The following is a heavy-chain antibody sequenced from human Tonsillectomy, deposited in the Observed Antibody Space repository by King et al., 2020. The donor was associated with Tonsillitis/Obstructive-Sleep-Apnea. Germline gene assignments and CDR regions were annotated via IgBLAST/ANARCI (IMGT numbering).Heavy chain of an antibody. D-gene: IGHD1-7*01. CDR1: GFTFSSYG. V-gene: IGHV3-33*01. J-gene: IGHJ4*02. CDR2: IWYDGSNK. Sequence: VQLVESGGGVVQPGRSLRLSCASSGFTFSSYGMHWFRQAPGKWLEWVAVIWYDGSNKYYADSVNGRFTISRDNSKNTRYLQMNSLRAEDTAVYYCARDLLTGTTGYWGQGTLVTVSS. CDR3: ARDLLTGTTGY.